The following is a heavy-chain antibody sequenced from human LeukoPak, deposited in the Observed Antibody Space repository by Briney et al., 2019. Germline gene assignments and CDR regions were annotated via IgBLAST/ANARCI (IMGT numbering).Heavy chain of an antibody. Sequence: SDTLSLTCTVSGGSISGSYWSSVRQPRGKGLEWIAYMYNSGSTNYNPSLKSRITISIDTSKNQFSLKLSSLAAADTAIYYCARGIESYGDYGYWGQGILVTVSS. J-gene: IGHJ4*02. CDR3: ARGIESYGDYGY. CDR2: MYNSGST. CDR1: GGSISGSY. V-gene: IGHV4-59*07. D-gene: IGHD4-17*01.